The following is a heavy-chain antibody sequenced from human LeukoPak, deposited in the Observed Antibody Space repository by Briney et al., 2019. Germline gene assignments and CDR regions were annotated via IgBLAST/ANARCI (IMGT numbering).Heavy chain of an antibody. CDR1: GGSISSYY. CDR2: IYTSGST. Sequence: SETLSLTCTVSGGSISSYYWSWIRQPAGKGLEWIGRIYTSGSTNYNPSLKSRVTISVDTSKNQFSLKLSSVTAADTAVYYCARGWQQLENLDYWGQGTLVTVSS. V-gene: IGHV4-4*07. D-gene: IGHD6-13*01. J-gene: IGHJ4*02. CDR3: ARGWQQLENLDY.